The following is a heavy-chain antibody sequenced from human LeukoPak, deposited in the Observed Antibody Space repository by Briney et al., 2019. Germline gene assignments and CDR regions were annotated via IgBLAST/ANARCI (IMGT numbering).Heavy chain of an antibody. Sequence: SETLSLTCTVSGGSISLSSYYWGWIRQPPGKGLEWIGSIYYSGTPYHNPSLKSRVTMSVDTSKNQFSLKLTSVTAADTAVYYCARLLYDRSGYYYFDFWGQGTLVTVSS. CDR1: GGSISLSSYY. J-gene: IGHJ4*02. CDR2: IYYSGTP. V-gene: IGHV4-39*01. D-gene: IGHD3-22*01. CDR3: ARLLYDRSGYYYFDF.